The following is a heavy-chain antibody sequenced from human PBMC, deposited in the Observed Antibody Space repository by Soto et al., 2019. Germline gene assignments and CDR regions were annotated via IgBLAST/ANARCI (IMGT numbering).Heavy chain of an antibody. CDR3: ARHDVGATRRFDP. CDR2: IYDGGRT. Sequence: SETLSLTCTVSGGSISTGDYWWSWIRQSPDMGLEWIGHIYDGGRTYNNPSLESRVTISADKSISTAYLQWSSLKASDTAMYYCARHDVGATRRFDPWGQGTLVTVSS. J-gene: IGHJ5*02. D-gene: IGHD2-15*01. V-gene: IGHV4-30-4*01. CDR1: GGSISTGDYW.